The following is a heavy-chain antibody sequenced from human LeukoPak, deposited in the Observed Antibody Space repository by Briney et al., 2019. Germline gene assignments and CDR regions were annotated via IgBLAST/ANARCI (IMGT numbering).Heavy chain of an antibody. J-gene: IGHJ4*02. CDR2: INPSGGST. D-gene: IGHD5-24*01. CDR3: ARGGPRWLLLSHGAFDI. Sequence: ASVKVSCTASGYTFTSYYMHWVRQAPGQGLEWMGIINPSGGSTSYAQKFQGRVTMTRDTSTSTVYMELSSLRSEDTAVYYCARGGPRWLLLSHGAFDIWGQGTLVTVSS. CDR1: GYTFTSYY. V-gene: IGHV1-46*01.